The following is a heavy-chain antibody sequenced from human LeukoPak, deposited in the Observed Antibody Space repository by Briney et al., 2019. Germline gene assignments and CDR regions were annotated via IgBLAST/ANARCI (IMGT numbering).Heavy chain of an antibody. CDR2: IYYSGST. Sequence: PSETLSLTCTVSGGSISSYYWGWIRQPPGKGLEWIGSIYYSGSTYYNPSLKSRVTISVDTSKNQFSLKLSSVTAADTAVYYCARHRMPGIAVAGTRRLFDYWGQGTLVTVSS. D-gene: IGHD6-19*01. J-gene: IGHJ4*02. V-gene: IGHV4-39*01. CDR1: GGSISSYY. CDR3: ARHRMPGIAVAGTRRLFDY.